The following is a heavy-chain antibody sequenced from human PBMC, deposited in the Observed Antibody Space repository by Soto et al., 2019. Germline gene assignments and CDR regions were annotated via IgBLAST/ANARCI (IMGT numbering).Heavy chain of an antibody. V-gene: IGHV1-18*01. CDR2: ISPYSGNT. D-gene: IGHD3-16*01. Sequence: QVQPVQSGDEVRKPGSSVKVSCKASGYIFVNYGIAWVRQAPGQGLECMGWISPYSGNTHYESKVQGRLTMTTDTSTSTAYMDLGSMTSDDTAVYYCAMVDNYVTPTPQDVWGQGTTVTVSS. CDR1: GYIFVNYG. CDR3: AMVDNYVTPTPQDV. J-gene: IGHJ6*02.